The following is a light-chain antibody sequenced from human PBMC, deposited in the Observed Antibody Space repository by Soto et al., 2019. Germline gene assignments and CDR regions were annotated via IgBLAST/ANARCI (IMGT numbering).Light chain of an antibody. J-gene: IGLJ1*01. Sequence: QSALTQPPPASGFPRQSVTISCTGTSSDVGYYDYVSWYQQHPGKAPKLVIYEVTKRPSGVPDRVSASKSGNTASLTVSGLRAEDEADYYCSSYAGSNNFVFGSGTKVTVL. CDR1: SSDVGYYDY. CDR2: EVT. CDR3: SSYAGSNNFV. V-gene: IGLV2-8*01.